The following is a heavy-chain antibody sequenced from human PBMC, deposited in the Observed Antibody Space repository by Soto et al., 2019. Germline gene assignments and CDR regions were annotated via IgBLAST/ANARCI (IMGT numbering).Heavy chain of an antibody. V-gene: IGHV5-10-1*01. J-gene: IGHJ6*02. CDR2: IDPSDSYT. Sequence: GESLKISCKGSGYSFTSYWISWVRQMPGKGLEWMGRIDPSDSYTNYSPSFQGHVTISADKSISTAYLQWSSLKASDTAMYYCARLYYGSGSYYYYYGMDVWGQGTTVTVS. CDR1: GYSFTSYW. CDR3: ARLYYGSGSYYYYYGMDV. D-gene: IGHD3-10*01.